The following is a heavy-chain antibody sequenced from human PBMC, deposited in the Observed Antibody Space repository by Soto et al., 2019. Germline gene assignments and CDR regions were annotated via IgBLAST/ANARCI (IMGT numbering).Heavy chain of an antibody. CDR3: AKGHSNWGWQYFDH. D-gene: IGHD7-27*01. J-gene: IGHJ4*02. Sequence: AGGSLRLSCVASGFTFPTYAMSWVRQSPGKGLQWVSSITGSGRSSYFADSVKGRFTFSRDNSKNTLSLQMNSLSVDDTAVYYCAKGHSNWGWQYFDHWGQGILVTVSS. CDR2: ITGSGRSS. V-gene: IGHV3-23*01. CDR1: GFTFPTYA.